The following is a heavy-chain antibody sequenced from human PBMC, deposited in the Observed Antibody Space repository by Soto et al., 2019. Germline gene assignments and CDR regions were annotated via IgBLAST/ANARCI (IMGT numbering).Heavy chain of an antibody. J-gene: IGHJ6*02. D-gene: IGHD2-15*01. CDR1: GGSISSSSYY. Sequence: QLQLQESGPGLVKPSETLSLTCTVSGGSISSSSYYWGWIRQPPGKGLEWIGSIYYSGSTYYNPSLHRRVTRPXXTXKXXSALKLSSVTAADTAVYYCARLVVVVVLDSDGMDVWGHGTTVTVSS. CDR2: IYYSGST. CDR3: ARLVVVVVLDSDGMDV. V-gene: IGHV4-39*01.